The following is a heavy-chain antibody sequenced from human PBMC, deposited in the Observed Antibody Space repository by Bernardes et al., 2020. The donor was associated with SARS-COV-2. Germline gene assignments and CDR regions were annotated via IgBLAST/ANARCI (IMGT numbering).Heavy chain of an antibody. D-gene: IGHD3-3*01. Sequence: GGSLRLSCAASGFTFDDYAMHWVRQAPGKGLEWVSGISWNSGSIGYADSVKGRFTISRDNAKNSLYLQMNSLRAEDTALYYCATLLDFGSGYRPQNYYYYGMDVWGQGTTVTVSS. V-gene: IGHV3-9*01. J-gene: IGHJ6*02. CDR2: ISWNSGSI. CDR1: GFTFDDYA. CDR3: ATLLDFGSGYRPQNYYYYGMDV.